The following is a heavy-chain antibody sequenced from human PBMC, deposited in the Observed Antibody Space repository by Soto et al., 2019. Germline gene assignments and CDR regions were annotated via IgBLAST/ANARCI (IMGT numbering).Heavy chain of an antibody. CDR1: GFTFDDYG. CDR3: ARYLSGYVPFDY. V-gene: IGHV3-20*04. Sequence: EVQLLESGGGVVRPGGSLRLSCAASGFTFDDYGMSWVRQAPGKGLEWVSDINWNGGSTGYADSVKGRFTISRDNAKNYLYLPMNSLRAEDTALDYCARYLSGYVPFDYWGQGTLVTVSS. CDR2: INWNGGST. J-gene: IGHJ4*02. D-gene: IGHD5-12*01.